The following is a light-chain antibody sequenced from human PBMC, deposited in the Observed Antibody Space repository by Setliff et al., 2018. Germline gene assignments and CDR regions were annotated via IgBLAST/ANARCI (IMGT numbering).Light chain of an antibody. J-gene: IGLJ1*01. CDR3: NSYSSGSTIDV. CDR2: DVS. CDR1: SSDVGAYNY. V-gene: IGLV2-14*01. Sequence: QSALTQPASVSGSPGQSITISCTGTSSDVGAYNYVSWYQQYPGKAPKLIIYDVSIRPSGISARFSAFKSGNTASLTISGLQPDDEADYYCNSYSSGSTIDVFGTGTKSP.